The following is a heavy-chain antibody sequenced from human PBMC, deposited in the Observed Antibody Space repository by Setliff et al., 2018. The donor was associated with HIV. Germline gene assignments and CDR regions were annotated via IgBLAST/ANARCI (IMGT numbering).Heavy chain of an antibody. CDR1: GASISSHNYY. V-gene: IGHV4-39*01. CDR3: ARSRPSLRAFDI. Sequence: SETLSLTCTVSGASISSHNYYWGWIRQSPGKGLEWIASIRSSGDTYYNPSLQSRVIISVDTSNNQISLKLTSVTAADTAVYYCARSRPSLRAFDIWGQGTMVTVSS. J-gene: IGHJ3*02. D-gene: IGHD4-17*01. CDR2: IRSSGDT.